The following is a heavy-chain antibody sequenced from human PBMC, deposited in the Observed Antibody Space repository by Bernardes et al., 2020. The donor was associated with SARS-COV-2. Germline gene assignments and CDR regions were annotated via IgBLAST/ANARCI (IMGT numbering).Heavy chain of an antibody. CDR1: GDSIRTSDYY. CDR3: ARHVYSYGITGGMDV. Sequence: SETLSLTCSVSGDSIRTSDYYWGWIRRPPGKGLEWIGSRYRDGSTYYDPSLKSRVTISADTSKNQFSLKLTSVTSTDTAVYFCARHVYSYGITGGMDVWGQGTTVTVSS. V-gene: IGHV4-39*01. CDR2: RYRDGST. D-gene: IGHD3-3*01. J-gene: IGHJ6*02.